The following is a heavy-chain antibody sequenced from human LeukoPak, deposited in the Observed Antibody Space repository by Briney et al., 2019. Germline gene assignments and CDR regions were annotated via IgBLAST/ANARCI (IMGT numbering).Heavy chain of an antibody. CDR1: RFTFDDYA. CDR2: INENGDTA. V-gene: IGHV3-43*02. J-gene: IGHJ4*02. CDR3: AKARWEPNFDY. D-gene: IGHD1-26*01. Sequence: GGSLRLSCAASRFTFDDYAMHWIRQGPGKSLEWVSLINENGDTAYYGDSVRGRFTVSIDNAKNSLYLQMNSLTTEDTALYYCAKARWEPNFDYWGQGTLVTVSS.